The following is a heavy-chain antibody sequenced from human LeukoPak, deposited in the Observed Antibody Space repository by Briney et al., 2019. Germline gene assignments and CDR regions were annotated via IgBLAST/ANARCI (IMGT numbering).Heavy chain of an antibody. CDR3: APSSGWYGSPAYFDY. CDR2: ISSSSSYI. Sequence: GGTLRLSCAASGFTFSSYGMSWVRQAPGKGLQWVSSISSSSSYISYADSVKGRFTISRDNAKNSLYLQMNSLRAEDTAVYYCAPSSGWYGSPAYFDYWGQGTLVTVSS. J-gene: IGHJ4*02. D-gene: IGHD6-19*01. V-gene: IGHV3-21*04. CDR1: GFTFSSYG.